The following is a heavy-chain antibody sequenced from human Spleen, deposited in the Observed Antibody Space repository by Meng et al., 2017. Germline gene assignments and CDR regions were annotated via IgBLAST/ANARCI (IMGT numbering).Heavy chain of an antibody. Sequence: GESLKISCAASGFTFSNAWMSWVRQAPGKGLEWVGRIKSKTDGGTTDYAAPVKGRFTISRDDSKNTLYLQMNSLKTEDTAVYYCTTLVPLYSSSWYWIDYWGQGTMVTAPQ. CDR2: IKSKTDGGTT. J-gene: IGHJ4*02. CDR1: GFTFSNAW. D-gene: IGHD6-13*01. V-gene: IGHV3-15*01. CDR3: TTLVPLYSSSWYWIDY.